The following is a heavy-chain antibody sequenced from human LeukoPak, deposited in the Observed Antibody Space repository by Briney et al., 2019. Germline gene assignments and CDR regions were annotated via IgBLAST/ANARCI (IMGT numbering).Heavy chain of an antibody. Sequence: GGSLRLSCAASGFTFSSYAMSWVRQAPGNGPEWVSAISGSGATTSYADSVKGRFTISRDNSKDTLYLQMNSLRAEDTAVYYCAKEYYDFWSGYYYWGQGTLVTVSS. V-gene: IGHV3-23*01. D-gene: IGHD3-3*01. J-gene: IGHJ4*02. CDR3: AKEYYDFWSGYYY. CDR1: GFTFSSYA. CDR2: ISGSGATT.